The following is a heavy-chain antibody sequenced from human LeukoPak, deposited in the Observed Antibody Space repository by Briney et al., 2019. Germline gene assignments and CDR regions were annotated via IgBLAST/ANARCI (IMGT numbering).Heavy chain of an antibody. Sequence: ASVKVSCKASGYTFTGYYMHWVRQAPGQGLEWMGWINPNSGGTNYAQKFQGRVTMTTDTSTSTAYMELRSLRSDDTAVYYCARAGGKDIVLMAHFGFDPWGQGTLVTVSS. CDR1: GYTFTGYY. J-gene: IGHJ5*02. V-gene: IGHV1-2*02. D-gene: IGHD2-8*01. CDR2: INPNSGGT. CDR3: ARAGGKDIVLMAHFGFDP.